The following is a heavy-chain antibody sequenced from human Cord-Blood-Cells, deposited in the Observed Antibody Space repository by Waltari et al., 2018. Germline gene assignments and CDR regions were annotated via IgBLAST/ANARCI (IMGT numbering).Heavy chain of an antibody. D-gene: IGHD3-22*01. Sequence: EVQLVESGGGLIQPGGSLRLSCAAPGFTVSSNYMSWVRQAPGRGLEWVSVISCGGSRYYADTVKGRFTISRDNSKNTLYLQMNSLRAEDTAVYYCARERDDSSGYYVYWYFDLWGRGTLVTVSS. J-gene: IGHJ2*01. V-gene: IGHV3-53*01. CDR3: ARERDDSSGYYVYWYFDL. CDR2: ISCGGSR. CDR1: GFTVSSNY.